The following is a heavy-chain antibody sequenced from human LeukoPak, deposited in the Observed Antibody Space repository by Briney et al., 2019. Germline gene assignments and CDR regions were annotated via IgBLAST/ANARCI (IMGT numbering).Heavy chain of an antibody. CDR1: GGSMSTYY. J-gene: IGHJ5*02. V-gene: IGHV4-59*08. Sequence: PSETLSLTCTVSGGSMSTYYWSWIRQPPGKGLEWIGYIYDNGYTHYNPSLKSRVSISLDTSKGQFSLNLSSVTAADTAVYYCARRAFGGVIAANWFDPWGQGTLVTVSS. CDR2: IYDNGYT. D-gene: IGHD3-16*02. CDR3: ARRAFGGVIAANWFDP.